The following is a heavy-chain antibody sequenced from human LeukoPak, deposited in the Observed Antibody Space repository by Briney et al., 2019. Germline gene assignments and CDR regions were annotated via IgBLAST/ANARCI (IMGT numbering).Heavy chain of an antibody. V-gene: IGHV3-7*01. CDR2: INQDGSEI. CDR1: GFTFSNYW. CDR3: ARDQGSMIVVRTPNWYFDL. D-gene: IGHD3-22*01. J-gene: IGHJ2*01. Sequence: GGSLRVSCAASGFTFSNYWMSWVRQAPGKGLEWLANINQDGSEIYYVQSVKGRVTISRDNGKNSLYLQINSLRADDTALYYCARDQGSMIVVRTPNWYFDLWGRGTLVTVSS.